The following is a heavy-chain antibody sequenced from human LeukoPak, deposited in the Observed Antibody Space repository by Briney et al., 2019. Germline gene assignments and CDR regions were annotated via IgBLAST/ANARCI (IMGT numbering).Heavy chain of an antibody. CDR3: ASEDYYGSGSYYNYMDV. CDR2: ISSSSSYI. J-gene: IGHJ6*03. Sequence: PGGSLRLSCAASGFTFSRYSMNWVRQAPGKGLEWVSSISSSSSYIYYADSVKGRFTISRDNAKNSLYLQMNSLRAEDTAVYYCASEDYYGSGSYYNYMDVWGKGTTVTVSS. V-gene: IGHV3-21*01. D-gene: IGHD3-10*01. CDR1: GFTFSRYS.